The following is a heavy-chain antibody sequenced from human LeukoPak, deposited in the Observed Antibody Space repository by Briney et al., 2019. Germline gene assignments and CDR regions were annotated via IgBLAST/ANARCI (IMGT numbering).Heavy chain of an antibody. Sequence: GSVKVSCKASGGTFSSYAISWVRQATGQGLEWMGWMTPKSGYTAYAQKLQGRVTMTKNNSINTAYMELSSLRSEDSAVYYCVRGCGNTYPCVMGVWGQGTTVTVSS. CDR3: VRGCGNTYPCVMGV. D-gene: IGHD5-18*01. CDR2: MTPKSGYT. J-gene: IGHJ6*02. V-gene: IGHV1-8*02. CDR1: GGTFSSYA.